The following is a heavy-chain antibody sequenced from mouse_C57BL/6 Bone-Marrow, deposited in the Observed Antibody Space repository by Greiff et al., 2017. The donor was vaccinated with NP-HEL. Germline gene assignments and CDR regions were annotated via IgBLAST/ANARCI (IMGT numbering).Heavy chain of an antibody. CDR1: GYTFTDYN. CDR3: ARDYSGSSYVLYIDY. V-gene: IGHV1-22*01. J-gene: IGHJ4*01. CDR2: INPNNGGT. D-gene: IGHD1-1*01. Sequence: EVQLQQSGPELVKPGASVKMSCKASGYTFTDYNMHWVKQSHGKSLEWIGNINPNNGGTSYNQKFKGKATLTVNKSYSTAYMELRSLTSEYSAVYYWARDYSGSSYVLYIDYYGQGTSVTVSS.